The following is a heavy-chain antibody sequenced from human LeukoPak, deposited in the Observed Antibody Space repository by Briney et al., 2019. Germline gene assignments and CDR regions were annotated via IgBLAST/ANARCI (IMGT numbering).Heavy chain of an antibody. Sequence: GRSLRLSCAASGFTFSRYGIHWVRHAPGKGLEWVAVISYDGSDKYYADSVKGRFTISRDNSKNTLYLQMNSLRVEDTAVYYCAKDGTGQLALDYRGQGTLVTVSS. J-gene: IGHJ4*02. CDR3: AKDGTGQLALDY. D-gene: IGHD6-13*01. V-gene: IGHV3-30*18. CDR1: GFTFSRYG. CDR2: ISYDGSDK.